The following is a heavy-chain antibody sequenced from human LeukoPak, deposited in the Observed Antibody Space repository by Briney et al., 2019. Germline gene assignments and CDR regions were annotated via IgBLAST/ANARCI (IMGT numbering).Heavy chain of an antibody. CDR3: ARDPRRLVPLEDQH. D-gene: IGHD6-19*01. CDR2: IYYSGST. Sequence: NPSETLSLTCTVSGGSISSSSYYWGWIRQPPGKGLEWIGSIYYSGSTYYNPSLKSRVTISVDTSKNQFSLKLSSVTAADTAVYYCARDPRRLVPLEDQHWGQGTLVTVSS. J-gene: IGHJ1*01. CDR1: GGSISSSSYY. V-gene: IGHV4-39*07.